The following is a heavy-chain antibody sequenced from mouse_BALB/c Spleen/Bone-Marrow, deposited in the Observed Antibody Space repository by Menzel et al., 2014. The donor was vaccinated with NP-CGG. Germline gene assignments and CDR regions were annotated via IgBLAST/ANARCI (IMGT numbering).Heavy chain of an antibody. V-gene: IGHV1-80*01. J-gene: IGHJ2*01. CDR2: IYPGDGDT. CDR1: GYAFSSYW. Sequence: QVQLKQSGAELVRPGSSVKISCKASGYAFSSYWMNWVKQRPGQGFEWIGQIYPGDGDTNYSGKFKGKATLTADESSSTAYMRLSSLTSEDSAVYFCAFGNYDFDYWGQGTTLTVSS. D-gene: IGHD2-1*01. CDR3: AFGNYDFDY.